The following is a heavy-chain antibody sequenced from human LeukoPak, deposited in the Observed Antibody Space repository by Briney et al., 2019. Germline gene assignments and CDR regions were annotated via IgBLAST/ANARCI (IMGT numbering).Heavy chain of an antibody. J-gene: IGHJ4*02. D-gene: IGHD3-22*01. V-gene: IGHV1-2*02. Sequence: GASVKVSCKASGYTFTDYYMHWVRQAPGQGLEWMGWINPNSDDPKYAQKFQGRVTMTRDTSISTAYVELSSLRSDDTAIYYCARDGGHYYDASGYYSGFDYWGQGTLVTVSS. CDR1: GYTFTDYY. CDR2: INPNSDDP. CDR3: ARDGGHYYDASGYYSGFDY.